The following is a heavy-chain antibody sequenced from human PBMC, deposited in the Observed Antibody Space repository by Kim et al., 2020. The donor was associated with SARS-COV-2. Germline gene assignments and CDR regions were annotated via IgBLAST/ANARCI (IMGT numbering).Heavy chain of an antibody. CDR3: AKGGYDYSIFDY. J-gene: IGHJ4*02. Sequence: YYADSVKGRFTISRDNSKNSLYLQMNSLRTEDTALYYCAKGGYDYSIFDYWGQGTLVTVSS. D-gene: IGHD2-15*01. V-gene: IGHV3-43*01.